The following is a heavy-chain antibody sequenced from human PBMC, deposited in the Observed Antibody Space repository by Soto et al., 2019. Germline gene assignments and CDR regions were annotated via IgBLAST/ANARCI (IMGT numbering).Heavy chain of an antibody. J-gene: IGHJ5*02. V-gene: IGHV3-66*01. CDR2: MNGDGRT. CDR1: GFTFSDSV. Sequence: GGSLRLSCVGSGFTFSDSVMAWVRQAPGKGLEWLSVMNGDGRTRYALSVKGRFTISRDNSKNTLYLQMNSLRAEDTAVYYCARELAAAGPNWFDPWRQGTLVTVSS. CDR3: ARELAAAGPNWFDP. D-gene: IGHD6-13*01.